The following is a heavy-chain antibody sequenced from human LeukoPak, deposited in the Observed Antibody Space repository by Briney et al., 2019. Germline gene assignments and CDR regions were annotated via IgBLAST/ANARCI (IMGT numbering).Heavy chain of an antibody. V-gene: IGHV4-4*07. CDR1: GGSISSYY. D-gene: IGHD3-22*01. CDR3: ARVRYYDSSGYYYFDY. Sequence: SETLSLTCTVSGGSISSYYWSWIRQPAGKGLEWIGRIYTSGSTNYNPSLKSRVTISVDKSKNQLSLKLSSVTAADTAVYYCARVRYYDSSGYYYFDYWGQGTLVTVSS. CDR2: IYTSGST. J-gene: IGHJ4*02.